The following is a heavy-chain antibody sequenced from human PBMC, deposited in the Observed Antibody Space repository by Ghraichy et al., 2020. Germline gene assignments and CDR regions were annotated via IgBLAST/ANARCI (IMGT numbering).Heavy chain of an antibody. J-gene: IGHJ4*02. Sequence: LEWIGSIYYSGSTYYNPSLKSRVTISVDTSKNQFSLKLSSVTAADTAVYYCARLQHGGATDDYWGQGT. CDR2: IYYSGST. CDR3: ARLQHGGATDDY. V-gene: IGHV4-39*01. D-gene: IGHD3-16*01.